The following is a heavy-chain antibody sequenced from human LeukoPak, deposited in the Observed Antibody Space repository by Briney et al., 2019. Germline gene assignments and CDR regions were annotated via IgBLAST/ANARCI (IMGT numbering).Heavy chain of an antibody. CDR3: ARGKVGATDNWFDP. CDR1: GYTFTGYC. D-gene: IGHD1-26*01. CDR2: INPNSGGT. Sequence: ASVKVSCKASGYTFTGYCMHWVRQAPGQGLEWMGWINPNSGGTNCAQKFQGRVTMTRDTSISTAYMELSRLRSDDTAVYYCARGKVGATDNWFDPWGQGTLVTVSS. J-gene: IGHJ5*02. V-gene: IGHV1-2*02.